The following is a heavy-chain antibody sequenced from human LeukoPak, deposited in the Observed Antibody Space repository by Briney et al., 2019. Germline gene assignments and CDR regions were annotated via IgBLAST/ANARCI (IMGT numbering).Heavy chain of an antibody. CDR3: AKDKGTTVTTYNFDY. CDR1: GFTFSSYD. Sequence: GGSLILSCAASGFTFSSYDMHWVRQAPGKGLEWVAFIRYDGSIQYYAVSVKGRFTISRDTSKNTLYLQMNSLRAEDTAVYFCAKDKGTTVTTYNFDYWGQGILVTVSS. CDR2: IRYDGSIQ. V-gene: IGHV3-30*02. J-gene: IGHJ4*02. D-gene: IGHD4-17*01.